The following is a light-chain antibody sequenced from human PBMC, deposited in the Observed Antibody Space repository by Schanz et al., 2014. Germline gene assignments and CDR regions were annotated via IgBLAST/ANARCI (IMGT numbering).Light chain of an antibody. CDR3: QQRSNWPPYT. CDR1: RSISSSY. J-gene: IGKJ2*01. Sequence: EIVLTQSPDTLSSSPGERATLSCRTSRSISSSYLAWYQQKPGQAPRLLLYGASSRATGIPDRFSGSGSGTDFTLTISRLEPEDFAVYYCQQRSNWPPYTFGQGTKLEIK. CDR2: GAS. V-gene: IGKV3D-20*02.